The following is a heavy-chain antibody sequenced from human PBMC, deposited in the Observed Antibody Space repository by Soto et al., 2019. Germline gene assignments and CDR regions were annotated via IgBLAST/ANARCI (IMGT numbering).Heavy chain of an antibody. CDR1: GFTFSNSW. CDR3: ASGLVEYRSSWYDY. V-gene: IGHV3-74*01. J-gene: IGHJ4*02. Sequence: EVQLVESGGGLVQPGGSLRLSCAASGFTFSNSWMHWVRQAPGKGLVWVSRINSDGSSTSYADSVKGRFTISRDNAKNTLYLQMNSLRAEDTAVYYCASGLVEYRSSWYDYWGQGTLVTVSS. CDR2: INSDGSST. D-gene: IGHD6-13*01.